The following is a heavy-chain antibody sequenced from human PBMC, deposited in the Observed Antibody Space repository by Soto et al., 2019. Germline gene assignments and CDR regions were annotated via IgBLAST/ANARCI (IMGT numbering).Heavy chain of an antibody. CDR3: ARFGTXTRRYLVSYYYGMDV. Sequence: XESLKISCKGSGYSFTSYWIGWVRQMPGKGLEWMGIIYPGDSDTRYSPSFQGQVTISADKSISTAYLQWSSLKASDTAMYYCARFGTXTRRYLVSYYYGMDVWGQGTTVTVSS. CDR2: IYPGDSDT. CDR1: GYSFTSYW. D-gene: IGHD3-16*02. V-gene: IGHV5-51*01. J-gene: IGHJ6*02.